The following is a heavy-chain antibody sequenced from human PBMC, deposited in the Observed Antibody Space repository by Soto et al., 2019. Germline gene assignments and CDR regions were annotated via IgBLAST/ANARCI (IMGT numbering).Heavy chain of an antibody. CDR1: GGSISSGGCS. J-gene: IGHJ5*02. Sequence: LQLQESGVELVNPSQTLFLTFAVSGGSISSGGCSWRWSRQPPGKGMEWIGYTYHSGSTSYNTSLTIRGTISVDRSKHQFSLKRSAVTAADTALYYCARVPDRWCHGTLVTVSS. CDR2: TYHSGST. V-gene: IGHV4-30-2*01. D-gene: IGHD2-2*01. CDR3: ARVPDR.